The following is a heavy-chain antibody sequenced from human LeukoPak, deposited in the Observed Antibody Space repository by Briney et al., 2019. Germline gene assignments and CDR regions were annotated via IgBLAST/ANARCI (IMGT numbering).Heavy chain of an antibody. Sequence: ALSLTCTVSCGSISGGGYCWSCTRQHPGKGLEWIRYIYYSGSTYYNPSLQSRVTISVDTSKNQFSLKLSSVTAADTAVYYCARVKSGASGVDYWGQGTVVTVSS. J-gene: IGHJ4*02. CDR3: ARVKSGASGVDY. V-gene: IGHV4-31*03. D-gene: IGHD3-10*01. CDR1: CGSISGGGYC. CDR2: IYYSGST.